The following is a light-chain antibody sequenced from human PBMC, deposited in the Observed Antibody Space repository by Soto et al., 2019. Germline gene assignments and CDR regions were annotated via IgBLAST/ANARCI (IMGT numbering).Light chain of an antibody. V-gene: IGLV2-14*01. CDR3: SSYTSSNTLV. J-gene: IGLJ2*01. Sequence: QSALTQPASVSGSPGQSITISCTGTSSDVGAYNYVSWYQQHPGKAPKLMIFEVSDRPSGASNRFSGSKSGNTASLTISGLQAEDEADDYCSSYTSSNTLVFGGGTQLTVL. CDR1: SSDVGAYNY. CDR2: EVS.